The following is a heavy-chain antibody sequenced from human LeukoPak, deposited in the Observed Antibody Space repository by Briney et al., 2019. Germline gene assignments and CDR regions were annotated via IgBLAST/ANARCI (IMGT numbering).Heavy chain of an antibody. CDR2: IYSGGST. CDR3: AREGTV. D-gene: IGHD4-11*01. Sequence: GGSLRLSCAASGFTVSSNSMSWVRQAPGKGLEWVSIIYSGGSTYNADSVKGRFTISRDNSKNTLYLQTNSLRAEDTAVYYCAREGTVRGQGTLVTVSS. J-gene: IGHJ4*02. V-gene: IGHV3-66*01. CDR1: GFTVSSNS.